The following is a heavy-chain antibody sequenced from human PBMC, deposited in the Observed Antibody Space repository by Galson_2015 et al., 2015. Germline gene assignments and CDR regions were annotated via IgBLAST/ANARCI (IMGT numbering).Heavy chain of an antibody. D-gene: IGHD6-19*01. CDR3: ARVTGIAVAGTLDY. CDR1: GGSISSSSYY. Sequence: ETLSLTCTVSGGSISSSSYYWGWIRQPPGKGLEWIGSIYYSGSTYYNPSLKSRVTISVDTPKNQFSLKLSSVTAADTAVYYCARVTGIAVAGTLDYWGQGTLVTVSS. V-gene: IGHV4-39*01. J-gene: IGHJ4*02. CDR2: IYYSGST.